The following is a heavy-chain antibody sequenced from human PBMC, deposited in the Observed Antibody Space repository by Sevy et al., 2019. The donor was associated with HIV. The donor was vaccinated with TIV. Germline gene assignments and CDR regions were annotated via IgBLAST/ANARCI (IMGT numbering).Heavy chain of an antibody. Sequence: GGSLRLSCAASGFNFRIYAMHWVRQAPGKGLEWVAVISYDGSDKFYAESVKGRFTISRDNSKTMVFLQLNSLRGDDTAVYYCATGRQGATYGYWGQGTPVTVSS. CDR1: GFNFRIYA. V-gene: IGHV3-30*03. J-gene: IGHJ4*02. D-gene: IGHD1-26*01. CDR3: ATGRQGATYGY. CDR2: ISYDGSDK.